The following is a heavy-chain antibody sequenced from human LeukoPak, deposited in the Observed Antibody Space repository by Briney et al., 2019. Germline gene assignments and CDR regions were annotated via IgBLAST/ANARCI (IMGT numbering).Heavy chain of an antibody. CDR1: GSTFSSSG. V-gene: IGHV3-33*01. CDR2: IWYDGSNR. J-gene: IGHJ4*02. D-gene: IGHD3-22*01. Sequence: GNSLRLSCAASGSTFSSSGMHWVRQAPGKGLEWAAVIWYDGSNRYYADPVKGRFTVSRDNSKNTLYLQMNSLRAEDTAVYYCARAKGVSTGYRPTDYWGQGTLVTVSS. CDR3: ARAKGVSTGYRPTDY.